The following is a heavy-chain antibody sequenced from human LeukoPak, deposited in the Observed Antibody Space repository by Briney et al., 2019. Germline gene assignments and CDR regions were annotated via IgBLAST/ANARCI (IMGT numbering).Heavy chain of an antibody. CDR3: ARQMNTVTADY. V-gene: IGHV4-39*01. D-gene: IGHD4-17*01. J-gene: IGHJ4*02. Sequence: TSETLSLTCTVSGGSISSSSYFWGWIRQPPGKGLEWIGSIFYSGSTYYNPSLNSRVTISIDTSKNQFSLRLSSVTAADTAVYYCARQMNTVTADYWGQGTLVTVSS. CDR2: IFYSGST. CDR1: GGSISSSSYF.